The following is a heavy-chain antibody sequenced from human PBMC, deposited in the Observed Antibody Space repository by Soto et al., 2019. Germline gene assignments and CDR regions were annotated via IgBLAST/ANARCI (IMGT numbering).Heavy chain of an antibody. V-gene: IGHV3-30*18. D-gene: IGHD2-2*01. CDR2: ISYDGSNK. CDR3: AKGPVVPAARHQKIWFDP. CDR1: GFTFSSYG. Sequence: GGSLRLSCAASGFTFSSYGMHWVRQAPGKGLEWVAVISYDGSNKYYADSVKGRFTISRDNSKNTLYLQMNSLRAEDTAVYYCAKGPVVPAARHQKIWFDPWGQGTLVTVSS. J-gene: IGHJ5*02.